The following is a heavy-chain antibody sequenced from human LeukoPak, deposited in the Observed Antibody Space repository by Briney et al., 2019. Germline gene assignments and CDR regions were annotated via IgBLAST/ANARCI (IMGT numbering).Heavy chain of an antibody. Sequence: PGGSLRLSCAASGFTFSNSSMNWVRQAPGKGLEWVSAISGSGGSTYYADSVKGRFTISRDNSKNTLYLQMNSLRAEDTAVYYCAKVSSFYDSSGYYGWFDPWGQGTLVTVSS. CDR3: AKVSSFYDSSGYYGWFDP. CDR1: GFTFSNSS. V-gene: IGHV3-23*01. J-gene: IGHJ5*02. D-gene: IGHD3-22*01. CDR2: ISGSGGST.